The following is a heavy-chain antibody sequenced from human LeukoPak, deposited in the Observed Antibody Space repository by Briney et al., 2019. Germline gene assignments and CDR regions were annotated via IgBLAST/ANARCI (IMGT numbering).Heavy chain of an antibody. CDR3: ARGQPLGRWGYFDL. Sequence: SETLSLTCSVSGFSISRISYYWGWIRQSPGKGLEWIGSIHQSGSTYYNPSLKSRVTISVDTSKNQFSLKLSSVTAADTAVYYCARGQPLGRWGYFDLWGRGTLVTVSS. D-gene: IGHD7-27*01. J-gene: IGHJ2*01. CDR1: GFSISRISYY. CDR2: IHQSGST. V-gene: IGHV4-39*07.